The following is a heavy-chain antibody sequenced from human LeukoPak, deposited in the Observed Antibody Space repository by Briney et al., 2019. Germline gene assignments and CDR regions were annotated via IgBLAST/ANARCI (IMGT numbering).Heavy chain of an antibody. D-gene: IGHD4-23*01. Sequence: ASVKVSCKASGHTFTSYGISWVRQAPGQGLEWMGWISAYNGNTNYAQKLQGRVTMTTDTSTSTAYMELRSLRSDDTAVYYCARDPNPSATVDPFDYWGQGTLVTVSS. CDR2: ISAYNGNT. V-gene: IGHV1-18*01. CDR1: GHTFTSYG. CDR3: ARDPNPSATVDPFDY. J-gene: IGHJ4*02.